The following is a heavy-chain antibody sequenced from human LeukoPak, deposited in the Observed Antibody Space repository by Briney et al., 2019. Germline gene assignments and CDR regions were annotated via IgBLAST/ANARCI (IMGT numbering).Heavy chain of an antibody. D-gene: IGHD3-22*01. J-gene: IGHJ5*02. Sequence: PSQTLSLTCTVSGGSISSGGYYWSWIRQHPGKGLEWIVYIYYSGSTYYNPSLKSRVTISVDTSKNQFSLKLSSVTAADTAVYYCARGVYYYDSSGYWRQGSTGNWFDPWGQGTLVTVSS. CDR3: ARGVYYYDSSGYWRQGSTGNWFDP. CDR1: GGSISSGGYY. CDR2: IYYSGST. V-gene: IGHV4-31*03.